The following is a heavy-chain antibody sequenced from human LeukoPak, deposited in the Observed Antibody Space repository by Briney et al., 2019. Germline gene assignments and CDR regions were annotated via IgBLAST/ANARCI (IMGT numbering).Heavy chain of an antibody. J-gene: IGHJ3*02. D-gene: IGHD3-3*01. Sequence: SETLSLTCTVSGGSISSSSYYWGWIRQPPGKGLEWIGSIYYSGSTYYNPSLKSRVTISVDTSKNQFSLKLSSVTAADTAVYYCARLRDTIFGVVIVDAFDIWGQGTMVTVSS. CDR3: ARLRDTIFGVVIVDAFDI. CDR1: GGSISSSSYY. CDR2: IYYSGST. V-gene: IGHV4-39*01.